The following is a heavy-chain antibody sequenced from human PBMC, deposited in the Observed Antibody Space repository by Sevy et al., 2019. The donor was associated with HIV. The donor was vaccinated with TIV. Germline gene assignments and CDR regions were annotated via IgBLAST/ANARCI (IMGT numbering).Heavy chain of an antibody. CDR2: ISYDGSKK. Sequence: GGSLRLSCAASGFIFSTYDMHWGRQAPGKGLEWVAFISYDGSKKYYADSVKGRFTISRDNSKKALYLQMYSLRAEDTAVYYCAQDLGEDGGYWGQGTLVTVSS. CDR3: AQDLGEDGGY. CDR1: GFIFSTYD. D-gene: IGHD3-3*01. V-gene: IGHV3-30*18. J-gene: IGHJ4*02.